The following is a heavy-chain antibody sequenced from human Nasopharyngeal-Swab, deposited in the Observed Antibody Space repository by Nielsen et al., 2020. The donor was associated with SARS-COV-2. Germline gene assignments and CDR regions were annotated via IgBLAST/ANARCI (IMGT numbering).Heavy chain of an antibody. CDR2: ISYEGSKK. Sequence: GESLKISCTASGFSFNNYGMHWVRQAPGKGLEWVAVISYEGSKKKYAEFVEGRFTISRGYSKNTLFLQMNSLRPEDTAMCYCAKANSLFWFGQFKNDGFDIWGRGTLVAVSS. J-gene: IGHJ3*02. D-gene: IGHD3-10*01. CDR3: AKANSLFWFGQFKNDGFDI. CDR1: GFSFNNYG. V-gene: IGHV3-30*18.